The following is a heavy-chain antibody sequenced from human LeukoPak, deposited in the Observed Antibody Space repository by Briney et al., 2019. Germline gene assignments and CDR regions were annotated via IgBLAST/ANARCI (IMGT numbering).Heavy chain of an antibody. J-gene: IGHJ6*03. Sequence: PGGSLRLSCAASGFTFSSYAMHWVRQAPGKGLEYVSAISSNGGSTYYANSVKGRFTISRDNSKNTLYLQMGSLRAEDMAVYYCARVTEGSSWYYGYYYYYYMDVWGKGTTVTVSS. V-gene: IGHV3-64*01. CDR3: ARVTEGSSWYYGYYYYYYMDV. CDR2: ISSNGGST. D-gene: IGHD6-13*01. CDR1: GFTFSSYA.